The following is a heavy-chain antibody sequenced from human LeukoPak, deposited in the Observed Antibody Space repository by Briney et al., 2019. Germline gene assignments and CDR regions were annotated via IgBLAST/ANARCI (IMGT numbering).Heavy chain of an antibody. CDR2: INHSGST. V-gene: IGHV4-34*01. D-gene: IGHD6-19*01. J-gene: IGHJ4*02. CDR3: ARIGVTSGWAFDY. Sequence: SETLSLTCTVSGGSISSYYWGWIRQPPGKGLEWIGEINHSGSTNYNSSLKSRVTISVDTSKNQFSLKLNSVTAADTAVYYCARIGVTSGWAFDYWGQGTLVTVSS. CDR1: GGSISSYY.